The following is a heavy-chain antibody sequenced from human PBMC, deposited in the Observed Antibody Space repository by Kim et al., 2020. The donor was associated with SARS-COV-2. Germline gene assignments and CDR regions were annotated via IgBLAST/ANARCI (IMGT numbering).Heavy chain of an antibody. J-gene: IGHJ6*02. Sequence: GGSLRLSCAASGFTFSSYAMHWVRQAPGKGLEWVAVISYDGSNKYYVDSVKGRFTISRDNSKNTLYLQMNSLRAEDTAVYYCARDWGGTVTTHYYYYGMDVWGQGTTVTVSS. V-gene: IGHV3-30*04. CDR2: ISYDGSNK. CDR1: GFTFSSYA. D-gene: IGHD4-4*01. CDR3: ARDWGGTVTTHYYYYGMDV.